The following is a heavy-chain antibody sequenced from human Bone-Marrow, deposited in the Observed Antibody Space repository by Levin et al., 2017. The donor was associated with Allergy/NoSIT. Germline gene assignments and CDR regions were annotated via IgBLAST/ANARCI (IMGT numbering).Heavy chain of an antibody. CDR3: ARGDGDLRPFAF. J-gene: IGHJ4*02. V-gene: IGHV1-69*08. CDR2: IIPILDTS. D-gene: IGHD4-17*01. Sequence: ASVKVSCKASGGTFRNYIFTWVRQAPGRGLEWMGRIIPILDTSRYAQMFQGRVTITADKSTNTAYMELSGLISEDTAVYYCARGDGDLRPFAFLGQGTLVTVSS. CDR1: GGTFRNYI.